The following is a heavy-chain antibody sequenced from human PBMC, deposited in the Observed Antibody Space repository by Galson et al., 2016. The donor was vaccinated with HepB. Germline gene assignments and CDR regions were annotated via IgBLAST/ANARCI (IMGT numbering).Heavy chain of an antibody. J-gene: IGHJ3*02. D-gene: IGHD5-18*01. Sequence: TLSLTCTVSGGSIRINSYYWTWIRQPAGKGLEWIGRIYTSGSTNYNPSLKSRVTISIDASKNEFSLRLSSVTAADTAVYYCARQSLGYTYADDAFDSWGQGTTVTVSS. CDR2: IYTSGST. CDR3: ARQSLGYTYADDAFDS. CDR1: GGSIRINSYY. V-gene: IGHV4-61*02.